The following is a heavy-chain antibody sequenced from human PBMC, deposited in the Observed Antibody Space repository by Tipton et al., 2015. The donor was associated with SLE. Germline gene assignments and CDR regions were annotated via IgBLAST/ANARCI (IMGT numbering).Heavy chain of an antibody. Sequence: TLSLTCTVSGGSISSSSYYWGWIRQPPGKGLEWIGSIYYSGSTYYNPSLKSRVTLSVDTSKNQFSLKLSSVTAADTAVYYCARVGVLWFGENDAFDIWGQGTMVTVSS. V-gene: IGHV4-39*07. CDR2: IYYSGST. CDR3: ARVGVLWFGENDAFDI. J-gene: IGHJ3*02. CDR1: GGSISSSSYY. D-gene: IGHD3-10*01.